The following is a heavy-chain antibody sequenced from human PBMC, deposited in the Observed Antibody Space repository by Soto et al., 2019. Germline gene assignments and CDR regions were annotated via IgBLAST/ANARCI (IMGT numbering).Heavy chain of an antibody. CDR3: ARPLAVAGNLGYYYYGMDV. Sequence: SVKVSCKASGGTFSSYAISWVRQAPGQGLEWMGGIIPIFGTANYAQKFQGRVTITADESTSTAYMELSSLRSEDTAVYYCARPLAVAGNLGYYYYGMDVWGQGTTVTVSS. V-gene: IGHV1-69*13. CDR1: GGTFSSYA. D-gene: IGHD6-19*01. J-gene: IGHJ6*02. CDR2: IIPIFGTA.